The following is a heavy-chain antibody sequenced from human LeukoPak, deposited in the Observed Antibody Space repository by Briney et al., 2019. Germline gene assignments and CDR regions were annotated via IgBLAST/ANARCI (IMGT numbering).Heavy chain of an antibody. Sequence: PSETLSLTCAVYGGSFCGYYWSWIPQPPGKGLEWIVEINHSGSNNYNPSLKSRVTISVETSKNQFSLKLSSVTAADAAVYYCAMVGRHCGGGSCYSGHYGMDVWGQGTTVTVSS. J-gene: IGHJ6*02. CDR3: AMVGRHCGGGSCYSGHYGMDV. V-gene: IGHV4-34*01. CDR1: GGSFCGYY. D-gene: IGHD2-15*01. CDR2: INHSGSN.